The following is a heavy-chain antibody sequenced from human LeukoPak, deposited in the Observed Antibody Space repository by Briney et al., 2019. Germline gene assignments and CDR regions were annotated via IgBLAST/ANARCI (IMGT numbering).Heavy chain of an antibody. V-gene: IGHV3-7*03. Sequence: QPGGSLRPSCAASGFTLNTHWTSWVRQAPGKGLEWVANIKQDGRDTYYVDSVKGRFTISRDNAKNSLNLQMNSLRAEDTAMYYCATSEGYWGQGTLVTVSS. J-gene: IGHJ4*02. CDR2: IKQDGRDT. CDR1: GFTLNTHW. CDR3: ATSEGY.